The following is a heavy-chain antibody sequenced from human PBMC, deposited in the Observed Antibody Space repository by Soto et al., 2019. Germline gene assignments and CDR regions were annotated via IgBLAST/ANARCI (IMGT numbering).Heavy chain of an antibody. D-gene: IGHD3-10*01. V-gene: IGHV3-9*01. CDR3: AKDGVYYGSGSFYYFDY. J-gene: IGHJ4*02. CDR1: GFTFDDYA. CDR2: ISWNSGSV. Sequence: VQLVESGGGLVQPGRSLRLSCVVSGFTFDDYAMHWVRQAPGKGLEWVSGISWNSGSVGYADSVKGRFTISRDNAKNSLYLQMNSLRDEDTAFYYCAKDGVYYGSGSFYYFDYWGQGTLVTVSS.